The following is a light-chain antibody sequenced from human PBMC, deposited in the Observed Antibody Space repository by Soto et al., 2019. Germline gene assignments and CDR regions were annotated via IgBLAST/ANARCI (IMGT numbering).Light chain of an antibody. J-gene: IGLJ2*01. V-gene: IGLV1-40*01. Sequence: QSVLTQPPSVSGAPGQRVTISCTGSSSNIGAGYDVHWYQQLPGTAPKLLIYGNSNRPSGVPDRFSGSKSGTSASLAITGLQAEDEADYYRQSYDSSLSGSNVVFGGGTKPTVL. CDR3: QSYDSSLSGSNVV. CDR2: GNS. CDR1: SSNIGAGYD.